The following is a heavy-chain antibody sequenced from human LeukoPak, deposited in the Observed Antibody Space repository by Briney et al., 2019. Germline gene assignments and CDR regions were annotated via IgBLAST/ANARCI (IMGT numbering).Heavy chain of an antibody. CDR2: ISNNGGYT. CDR1: GFTFSSSA. Sequence: GGSLRLSCAASGFTFSSSAMSWVRQAPGKGLEWVSAISNNGGYTYYADSVQGRFTISRDNSKSTLCLQMNSLRAEDTAVYYCAKKGATTGDFDYWGQGTLVTVSS. V-gene: IGHV3-23*01. J-gene: IGHJ4*02. D-gene: IGHD1-26*01. CDR3: AKKGATTGDFDY.